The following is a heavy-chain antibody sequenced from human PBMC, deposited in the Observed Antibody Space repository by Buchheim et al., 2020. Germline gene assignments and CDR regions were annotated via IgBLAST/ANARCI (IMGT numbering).Heavy chain of an antibody. J-gene: IGHJ4*02. V-gene: IGHV3-30*18. CDR3: AKDLPGKDTVTTWSMCY. CDR2: ISYDGSNK. CDR1: GFTFSSYG. Sequence: QVQLVESGGGVVQPGRSLRLSCAASGFTFSSYGMHWVRQAPGKGLEWVAVISYDGSNKYYADSVKGRFTISRDNSKKTLYLQMNSLRAEDTAVYYCAKDLPGKDTVTTWSMCYWGQGTL. D-gene: IGHD4-17*01.